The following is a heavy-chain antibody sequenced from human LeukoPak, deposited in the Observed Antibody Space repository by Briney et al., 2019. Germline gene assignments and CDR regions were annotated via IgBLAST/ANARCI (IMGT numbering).Heavy chain of an antibody. CDR1: GYTFTDYP. V-gene: IGHV1-3*01. D-gene: IGHD3-9*01. CDR3: ARGYYDILTGYSSYNWFDP. J-gene: IGHJ5*02. CDR2: IDAGNGNT. Sequence: ASVKVSCKASGYTFTDYPIHWVRQAPGQRLEWMGWIDAGNGNTKYSQSFQGRVTITRDTSASTVYMELSSLRSEDTAVYYCARGYYDILTGYSSYNWFDPWGQGTLVTVSS.